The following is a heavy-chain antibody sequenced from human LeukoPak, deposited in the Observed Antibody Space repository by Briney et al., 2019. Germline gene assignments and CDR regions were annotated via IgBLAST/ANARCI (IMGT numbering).Heavy chain of an antibody. CDR2: ISSSSSYI. Sequence: GGSLRLSCAASGFTFSSYSMNWVRQAPGKGLGWVSSISSSSSYIYYADSVKGRLTISRDNAKNSLYLQMNSLRAEDTAVYYCARDSSGPLDYWGQGTLVTVSS. V-gene: IGHV3-21*01. D-gene: IGHD3-22*01. CDR1: GFTFSSYS. J-gene: IGHJ4*02. CDR3: ARDSSGPLDY.